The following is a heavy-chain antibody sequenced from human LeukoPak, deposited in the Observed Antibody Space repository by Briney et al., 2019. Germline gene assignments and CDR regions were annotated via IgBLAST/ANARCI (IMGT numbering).Heavy chain of an antibody. CDR2: IKQDGSEK. CDR3: ARDSTYGDPGIFDY. CDR1: GFTFSSYW. J-gene: IGHJ4*02. D-gene: IGHD4-17*01. V-gene: IGHV3-7*01. Sequence: GGSLRLSCAASGFTFSSYWMSWVRQAPGKGLEWVANIKQDGSEKYYVDSVKGRFTISRDNPKNTLYLQMNSLRAEDTAVYYCARDSTYGDPGIFDYWGQGTLVTVSS.